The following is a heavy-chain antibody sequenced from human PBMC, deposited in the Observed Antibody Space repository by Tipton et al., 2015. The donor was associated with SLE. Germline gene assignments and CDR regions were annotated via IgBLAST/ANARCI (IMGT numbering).Heavy chain of an antibody. CDR3: ARESFTNDFYYYMDV. D-gene: IGHD2-8*01. CDR2: VYDIEFT. V-gene: IGHV4-59*01. Sequence: TLSLTCTVSGTSISSYYWSWIRQPPGKGLEWIGYVYDIEFTNYNPSLKSRVTISLDTSKNQFSLKLSSVTAADTAVYYCARESFTNDFYYYMDVWGKGTTVTVSS. CDR1: GTSISSYY. J-gene: IGHJ6*03.